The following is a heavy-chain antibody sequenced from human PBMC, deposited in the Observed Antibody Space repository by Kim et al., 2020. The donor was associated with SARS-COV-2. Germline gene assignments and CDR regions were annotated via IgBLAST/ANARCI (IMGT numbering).Heavy chain of an antibody. V-gene: IGHV3-15*01. D-gene: IGHD6-6*01. Sequence: DYAAPVKGRFTISRDDSKNTLYLQMNSLKTEDTAVYYCTTGEYSSSSLDYWGQGTLVTVSS. CDR3: TTGEYSSSSLDY. J-gene: IGHJ4*02.